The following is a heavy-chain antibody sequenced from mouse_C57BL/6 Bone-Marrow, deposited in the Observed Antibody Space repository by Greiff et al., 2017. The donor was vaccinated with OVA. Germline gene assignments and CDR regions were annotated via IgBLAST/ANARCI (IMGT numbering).Heavy chain of an antibody. CDR2: INPGSGGT. Sequence: QVQLQQSGAEMVRPGTSVKVSCKASGYAFTNYLIEWVKQRPGQGLEWIGVINPGSGGTNYNEKFKGKATLTADKSSSTAYMQLSSLTSEDSAVYFCASYYFDYWGQGTTLTVSS. V-gene: IGHV1-54*01. J-gene: IGHJ2*01. CDR3: ASYYFDY. CDR1: GYAFTNYL.